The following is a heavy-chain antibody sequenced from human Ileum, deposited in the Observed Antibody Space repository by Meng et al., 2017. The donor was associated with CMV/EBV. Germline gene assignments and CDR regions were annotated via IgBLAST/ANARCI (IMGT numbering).Heavy chain of an antibody. CDR1: RHSFARYY. D-gene: IGHD3-3*01. CDR2: INPSGGGT. Sequence: KCSCKASRHSFARYYLHWVRQAPGQGLEWMGIINPSGGGTTYSPKFQGSVSMTRDTSTSTIYMELSSLRSDDTAVYFCATQDFGFDFWGQGTLVTVSS. V-gene: IGHV1-46*01. CDR3: ATQDFGFDF. J-gene: IGHJ4*02.